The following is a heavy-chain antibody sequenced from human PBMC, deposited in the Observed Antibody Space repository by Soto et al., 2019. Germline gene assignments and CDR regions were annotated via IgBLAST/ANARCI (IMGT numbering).Heavy chain of an antibody. CDR3: ARALGPYSSGWYTVVY. Sequence: GASVKVSCKASGYTFTSYGISWVRQAPGQGLEWMGWISAYNGNTNYAQKLQGRVTMTTDTSTSTAYMELRSLRSDDTAVYYCARALGPYSSGWYTVVYWGQGTRDTVSS. D-gene: IGHD6-19*01. V-gene: IGHV1-18*01. CDR2: ISAYNGNT. J-gene: IGHJ4*02. CDR1: GYTFTSYG.